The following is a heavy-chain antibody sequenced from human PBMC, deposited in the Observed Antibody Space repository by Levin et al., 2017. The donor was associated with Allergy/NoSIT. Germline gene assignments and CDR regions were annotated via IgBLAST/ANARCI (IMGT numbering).Heavy chain of an antibody. J-gene: IGHJ4*02. CDR3: TREAKDMMGVVIPDY. CDR1: GFTFSSYA. Sequence: PGGSLRLSCAASGFTFSSYAMSWVRQTPGKGLEWVSAISSSGEYYADSVRGRFTISRDNSKNTVNLQMNSLRAEDTAVYYCTREAKDMMGVVIPDYWGQGTLVTVSS. CDR2: ISSSGE. D-gene: IGHD3-22*01. V-gene: IGHV3-23*01.